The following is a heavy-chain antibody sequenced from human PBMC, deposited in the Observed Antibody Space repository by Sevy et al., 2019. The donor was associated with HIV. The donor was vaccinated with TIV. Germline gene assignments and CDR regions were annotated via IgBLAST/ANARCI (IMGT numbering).Heavy chain of an antibody. J-gene: IGHJ3*02. CDR3: ARRNDFDI. CDR1: GGSINSDH. V-gene: IGHV4-59*08. CDR2: GYYTGGT. Sequence: SETLSLTCTVSGGSINSDHWNWIRQPPGKGREWIGYGYYTGGTNYNPSLKNRVTISVDRTKNQFSLKLTSVTAADTAVYYCARRNDFDIWGQGTMVTVSS.